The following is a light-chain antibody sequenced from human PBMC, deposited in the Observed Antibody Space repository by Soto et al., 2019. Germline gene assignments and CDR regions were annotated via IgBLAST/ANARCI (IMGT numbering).Light chain of an antibody. V-gene: IGKV1-12*01. CDR3: LQANSFPHT. CDR1: QSINKW. J-gene: IGKJ4*01. CDR2: AAS. Sequence: DIQMTEAPCSVSACIGGRVTITCLASQSINKWLAWYQQKQGKAPKLLISAASSLRSGVPSSFSGSGSGTDCILTFSSLQPEDFATYYCLQANSFPHTFGGGTKVDIK.